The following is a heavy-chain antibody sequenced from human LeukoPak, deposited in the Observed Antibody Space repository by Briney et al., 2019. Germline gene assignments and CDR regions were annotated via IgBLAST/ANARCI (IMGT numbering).Heavy chain of an antibody. D-gene: IGHD6-19*01. CDR1: GYTFTYRY. V-gene: IGHV1-45*02. J-gene: IGHJ3*02. Sequence: SVKVSCKASGYTFTYRYLHWVRQAPGQALEWMGWIKPFNADTDYAQKFQGRVTITRDKSLRTDYMELSSLRPEDTAMYYCARSRGSGWFDALDIWGQGTMVVVSS. CDR2: IKPFNADT. CDR3: ARSRGSGWFDALDI.